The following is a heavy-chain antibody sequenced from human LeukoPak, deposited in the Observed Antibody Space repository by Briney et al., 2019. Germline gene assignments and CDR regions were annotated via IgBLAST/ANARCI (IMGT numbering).Heavy chain of an antibody. V-gene: IGHV3-48*01. D-gene: IGHD6-19*01. CDR1: GFTFSTYS. CDR3: ARGGLSSAASFDY. Sequence: PGGSLRLSCAASGFTFSTYSMNWVRQAPGKELEWVSYISSSSVTIYYADSVKGRFTISRDNAKNSLYLQMNSLRAEDTAVYYCARGGLSSAASFDYWGQGTLVTVSS. CDR2: ISSSSVTI. J-gene: IGHJ4*02.